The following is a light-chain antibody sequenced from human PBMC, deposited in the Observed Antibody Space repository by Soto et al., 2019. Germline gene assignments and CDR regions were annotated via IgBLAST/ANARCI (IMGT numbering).Light chain of an antibody. CDR3: QKYNSFPLT. Sequence: NQMTQSPSSLSASVGDSVTITCRASLGIGKFLAWYQQRPGKVPKLLIYGASTLQSGVPSRFSGRGSVRDFTLTISSLQPEAVATYYCQKYNSFPLTFGQGTKVELK. J-gene: IGKJ1*01. V-gene: IGKV1-27*01. CDR2: GAS. CDR1: LGIGKF.